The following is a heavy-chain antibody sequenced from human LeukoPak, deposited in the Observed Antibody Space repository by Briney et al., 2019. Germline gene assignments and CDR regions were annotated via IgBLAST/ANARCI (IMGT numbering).Heavy chain of an antibody. V-gene: IGHV3-48*04. J-gene: IGHJ6*04. CDR3: AELGITMIGGV. D-gene: IGHD3-10*02. CDR2: ISGGDGTI. CDR1: GFTFRSYG. Sequence: PGGSLRLSCAASGFTFRSYGMSWVRQAPGKGLEWVSFISGGDGTIYYADSVKGRFTISRDNAKNSLYLQMNSLRAEDTAVYYCAELGITMIGGVWGKGTTVTISS.